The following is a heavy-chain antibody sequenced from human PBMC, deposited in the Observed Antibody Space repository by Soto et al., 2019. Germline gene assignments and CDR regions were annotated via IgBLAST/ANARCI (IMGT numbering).Heavy chain of an antibody. Sequence: QVQLVESGGGVVQPGRSLRLSCAASGFSFSSYAMHWVRQAPGKGLESVAVIWYDASNKYSADSVKGRFTISRDNSKKTVYLQMNNLGVEDTAVYYCVREYCGGDCYFDYWGQGTLVTVSS. V-gene: IGHV3-33*01. D-gene: IGHD2-21*01. CDR3: VREYCGGDCYFDY. CDR2: IWYDASNK. CDR1: GFSFSSYA. J-gene: IGHJ4*02.